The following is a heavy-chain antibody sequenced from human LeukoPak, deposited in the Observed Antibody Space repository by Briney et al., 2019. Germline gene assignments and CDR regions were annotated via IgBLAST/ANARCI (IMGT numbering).Heavy chain of an antibody. CDR2: ISASGGST. J-gene: IGHJ4*02. V-gene: IGHV3-23*01. D-gene: IGHD1-26*01. CDR3: ARDQGELLRSPYFDY. CDR1: GFTFSSYG. Sequence: GGSLRLSCAASGFTFSSYGMRWVRQAPGKGLEWVSGISASGGSTYYADSVKGRFTISRDNAKNSLYLQMNSLRAEDTAVYYCARDQGELLRSPYFDYWGQGTLVTVSS.